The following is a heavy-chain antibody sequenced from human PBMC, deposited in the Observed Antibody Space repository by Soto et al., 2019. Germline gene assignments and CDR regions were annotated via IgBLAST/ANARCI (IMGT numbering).Heavy chain of an antibody. D-gene: IGHD3-10*01. J-gene: IGHJ4*02. Sequence: PSETLSLTCAVYGGSFNDYYWSWIRQPPGKGLEWIGEINHSGSTKYDPSLKSRVTMSGDTSKNQFSLKLSSVTAADTAVYYCARLPPSGAHCDYWGQGTLVTVS. CDR1: GGSFNDYY. V-gene: IGHV4-34*01. CDR3: ARLPPSGAHCDY. CDR2: INHSGST.